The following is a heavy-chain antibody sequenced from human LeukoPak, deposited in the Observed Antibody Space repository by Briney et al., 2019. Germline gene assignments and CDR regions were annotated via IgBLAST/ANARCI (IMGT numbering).Heavy chain of an antibody. J-gene: IGHJ4*02. CDR3: ARTTRFLEWLLHYY. CDR1: GYTFTGYY. D-gene: IGHD3-3*01. Sequence: ASVKVSCKASGYTFTGYYMHWVRQAPGRGLEWMGWINPNSGGTNYAQKFQGRVTMTRDTSISTAYMELSRLRSDDTAVYYCARTTRFLEWLLHYYWGQGTLVTVSS. CDR2: INPNSGGT. V-gene: IGHV1-2*02.